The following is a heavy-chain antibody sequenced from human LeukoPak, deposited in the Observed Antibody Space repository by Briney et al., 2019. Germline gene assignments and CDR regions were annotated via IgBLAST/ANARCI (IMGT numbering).Heavy chain of an antibody. CDR2: IWYDGSNK. V-gene: IGHV3-33*01. CDR1: GFTFSSCG. J-gene: IGHJ4*02. Sequence: GGSLRLSCAASGFTFSSCGMHWVRQAPGKGLEWVGVIWYDGSNKYYADSVKGRFTISRDNSKNTLYLQMNSLRAEDTAVYYCARDQMDYYGSGSYYNGPDYWGQGTLVTVSS. D-gene: IGHD3-10*01. CDR3: ARDQMDYYGSGSYYNGPDY.